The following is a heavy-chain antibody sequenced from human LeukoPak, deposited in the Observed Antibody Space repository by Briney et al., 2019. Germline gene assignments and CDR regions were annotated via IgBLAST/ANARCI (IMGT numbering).Heavy chain of an antibody. Sequence: TSETLSPTCTVSGGSISSYYWSWIRQPPGKGLEWIGYIYYSGSTNYNPSLKSRVTIPVDTSKNQFSLKLSSVTAADTAVYYCARHSSYYFDYWGQGTLVTVSS. CDR2: IYYSGST. CDR3: ARHSSYYFDY. CDR1: GGSISSYY. V-gene: IGHV4-59*08. D-gene: IGHD6-6*01. J-gene: IGHJ4*02.